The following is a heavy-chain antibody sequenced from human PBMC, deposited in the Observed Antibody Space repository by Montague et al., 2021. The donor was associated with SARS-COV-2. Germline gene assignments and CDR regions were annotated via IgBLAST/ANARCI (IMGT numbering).Heavy chain of an antibody. CDR1: GGSISSYY. D-gene: IGHD2-2*01. CDR3: ARDVGVPLAPPYSWFDP. Sequence: SETLSLTCSVSGGSISSYYWSWIRQPAGKGLEWIGRIYTSGSTNFNPSLKSRVTVSVDTSKNQFSLKLSSVTAADTAVYYCARDVGVPLAPPYSWFDPWGQGTLVTGSS. CDR2: IYTSGST. J-gene: IGHJ5*02. V-gene: IGHV4-4*07.